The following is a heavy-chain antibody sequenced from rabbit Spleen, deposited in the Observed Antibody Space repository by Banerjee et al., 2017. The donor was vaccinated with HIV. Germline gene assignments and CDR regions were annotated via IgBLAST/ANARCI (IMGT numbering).Heavy chain of an antibody. CDR1: GFSLSSGYD. D-gene: IGHD4-2*01. CDR2: IYVGNGKT. Sequence: QSLEESGGDLVKPGASLTLTCTVSGFSLSSGYDMCWVRQAPGKGLEWIACIYVGNGKTYDASWAKGRFTISKPSSTTVTLQMTSLTAADTATYFCARRDAGVDWIISLWGQGTLVTVS. CDR3: ARRDAGVDWIISL. V-gene: IGHV1S40*01. J-gene: IGHJ4*01.